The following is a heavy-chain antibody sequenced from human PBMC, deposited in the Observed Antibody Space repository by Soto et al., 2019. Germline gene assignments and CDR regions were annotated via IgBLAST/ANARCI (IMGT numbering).Heavy chain of an antibody. CDR3: ATSNTTCPGCYS. D-gene: IGHD2-2*01. J-gene: IGHJ5*02. V-gene: IGHV4-59*01. CDR2: ISHSGLR. CDR1: GASISGYY. Sequence: TSETLSLTCSVSGASISGYYGSWIRQPPGKGLEWIGYISHSGLRHYRASLQSRLTMSVETSKNQFSLNLTSVTAADTAIYYCATSNTTCPGCYSWGQGTLVTVSS.